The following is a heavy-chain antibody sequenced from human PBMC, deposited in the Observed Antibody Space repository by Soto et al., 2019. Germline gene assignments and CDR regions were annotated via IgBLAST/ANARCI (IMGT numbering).Heavy chain of an antibody. Sequence: QVQLQQWGAGLLKPSETLSLTCAVYGGSFVVNYWPWFRRAPGRGWGGFGEINLSGATNYTSSLKSRVTISVDTSKNQFSLILYSVTAADTAVYYCARDRQYYHFWGGYENEGPYGMDVWGQGTTVTVSS. CDR1: GGSFVVNY. D-gene: IGHD3-3*02. V-gene: IGHV4-34*02. CDR2: INLSGAT. J-gene: IGHJ6*02. CDR3: ARDRQYYHFWGGYENEGPYGMDV.